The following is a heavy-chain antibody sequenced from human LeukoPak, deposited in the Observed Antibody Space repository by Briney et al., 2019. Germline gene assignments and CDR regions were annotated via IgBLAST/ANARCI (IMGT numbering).Heavy chain of an antibody. CDR1: GCTFSKYG. D-gene: IGHD3-3*01. Sequence: GGSLRLSCAASGCTFSKYGIHWVRQAPGEGLEWVTFISYDGNFRYYADSVKGRFTISRDNSNNTVYLQMNSLRTEDTAFYYCARDRYDFWSGYPQPVDNWGQGTLVTVSS. V-gene: IGHV3-33*05. J-gene: IGHJ4*02. CDR3: ARDRYDFWSGYPQPVDN. CDR2: ISYDGNFR.